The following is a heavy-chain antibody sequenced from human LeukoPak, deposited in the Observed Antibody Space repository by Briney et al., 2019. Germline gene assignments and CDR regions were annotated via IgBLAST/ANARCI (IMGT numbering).Heavy chain of an antibody. CDR3: ARDLYDDNRCFDF. CDR1: VYSISSGYY. CDR2: IHHSGIT. D-gene: IGHD1-14*01. J-gene: IGHJ4*02. V-gene: IGHV4-38-2*02. Sequence: SETLSLTCTVSVYSISSGYYWGWILQPPGKGLEWIVSIHHSGITYYNPSLKSRVTISVDTSKNQFSLRVDSVTAADTAVHYCARDLYDDNRCFDFWGQGILVTVSS.